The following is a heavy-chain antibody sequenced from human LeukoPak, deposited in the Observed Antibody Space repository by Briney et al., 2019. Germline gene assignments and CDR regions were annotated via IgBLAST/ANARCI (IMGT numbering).Heavy chain of an antibody. CDR1: EFTSTTYG. J-gene: IGHJ4*02. D-gene: IGHD1-1*01. Sequence: PGRSLTLFCAASEFTSTTYGVHWVRQAPGKGLEGVAFIYYDGSNIYWADYVKGRFTISRDISKNTLYLQMDSLRAEDTAIYYCARDWKTNSFDYWGE. V-gene: IGHV3-33*01. CDR3: ARDWKTNSFDY. CDR2: IYYDGSNI.